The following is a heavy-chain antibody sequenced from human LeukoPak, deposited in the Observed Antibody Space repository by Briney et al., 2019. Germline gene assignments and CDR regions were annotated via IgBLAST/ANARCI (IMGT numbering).Heavy chain of an antibody. CDR2: ISPGGGTT. Sequence: PGGSLRLSCAVSGFAFGSEAMSWVRQSPARGLEWVASISPGGGTTYYADYVKGRFTISRDNSKNTLYLHMNSLRAEDTAVYYCARSATPWGSIHYWGQGTLVTVSS. CDR1: GFAFGSEA. J-gene: IGHJ4*02. CDR3: ARSATPWGSIHY. V-gene: IGHV3-23*01. D-gene: IGHD2-15*01.